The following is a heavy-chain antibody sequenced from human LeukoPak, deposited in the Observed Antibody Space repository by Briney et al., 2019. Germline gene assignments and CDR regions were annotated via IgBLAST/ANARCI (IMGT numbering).Heavy chain of an antibody. CDR2: IYHSGST. CDR3: ARVRGWYMYYFDY. Sequence: SQTLSLTCTVSGGSISSGGYYWSWIRQHPGKGLEWIGYIYHSGSTYYNPSLKSRVTISVDTSKNQFSLKLSSVTAADTAVYYCARVRGWYMYYFDYWGQGTLVTVSS. D-gene: IGHD6-19*01. V-gene: IGHV4-31*03. CDR1: GGSISSGGYY. J-gene: IGHJ4*02.